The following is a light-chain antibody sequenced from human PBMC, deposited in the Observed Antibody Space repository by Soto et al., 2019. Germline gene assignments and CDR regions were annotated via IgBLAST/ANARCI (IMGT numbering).Light chain of an antibody. CDR2: DAS. Sequence: EIVLTQSPDTLSFSPGERATLSCRASQSVSSYLAWYQQKPGQPPRLLIYDASNRATGIPARFSGSGSGTDFTLTISSLEPEDFAIYYCQQRSDWPRTFGQGTKVEIK. J-gene: IGKJ1*01. V-gene: IGKV3-11*01. CDR3: QQRSDWPRT. CDR1: QSVSSY.